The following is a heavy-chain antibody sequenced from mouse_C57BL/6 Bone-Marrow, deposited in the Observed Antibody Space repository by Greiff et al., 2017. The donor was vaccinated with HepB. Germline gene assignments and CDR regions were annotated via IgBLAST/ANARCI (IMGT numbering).Heavy chain of an antibody. CDR2: ISSGSSTI. Sequence: EVKVEESGGGLVKPGGSLKLSCAASGFTFSDYGMHWVRQAPEKGLEWVAYISSGSSTIYYADTVKGRFTISRDNAKNTLFLQMTSLRSEDTAMYYCARPYYGSSSYYFDYWGQGTTLTVSS. J-gene: IGHJ2*01. CDR1: GFTFSDYG. V-gene: IGHV5-17*01. CDR3: ARPYYGSSSYYFDY. D-gene: IGHD1-1*01.